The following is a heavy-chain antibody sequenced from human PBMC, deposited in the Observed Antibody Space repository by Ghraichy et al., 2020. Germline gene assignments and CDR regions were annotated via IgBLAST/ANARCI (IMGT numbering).Heavy chain of an antibody. CDR2: ISGSGGNT. V-gene: IGHV3-23*01. Sequence: GALRLSCAASGFTFSSYAMSWVRQAPGKGLEWVSGISGSGGNTYYADSVKGRLTISRDSTKNTLYLQMNSLRAEDTAVYYCAKETTVTQPSYYYAMDVWGQGTTVTVSS. D-gene: IGHD4-17*01. CDR3: AKETTVTQPSYYYAMDV. CDR1: GFTFSSYA. J-gene: IGHJ6*02.